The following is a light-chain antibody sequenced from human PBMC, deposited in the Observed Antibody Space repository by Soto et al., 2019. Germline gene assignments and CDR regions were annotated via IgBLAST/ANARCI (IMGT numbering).Light chain of an antibody. Sequence: QSALTQPASVSGSPGQSITISCTGTSSDVGGYNYVSWYQQHPDKAPKLMIYEVSNRPSGVSNRFSGSKSGSTASLTISGLQAEDEADYFCSSYSSSGTLYVFGTGTKLTVL. CDR1: SSDVGGYNY. CDR2: EVS. V-gene: IGLV2-14*01. CDR3: SSYSSSGTLYV. J-gene: IGLJ1*01.